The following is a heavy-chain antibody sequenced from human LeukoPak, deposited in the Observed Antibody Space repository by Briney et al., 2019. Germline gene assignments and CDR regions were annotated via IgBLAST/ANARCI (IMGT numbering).Heavy chain of an antibody. CDR2: IIPIFGIA. Sequence: SVKVSCTASGGTFSSYAISWVRQAPGQGLEWMGRIIPIFGIANYAQKFQGRVTITADKSTSTAYMELSSLRSEDTAVYYCARVSGYGGNSALDYWGQGTLVTVSS. J-gene: IGHJ4*02. D-gene: IGHD4-23*01. V-gene: IGHV1-69*04. CDR1: GGTFSSYA. CDR3: ARVSGYGGNSALDY.